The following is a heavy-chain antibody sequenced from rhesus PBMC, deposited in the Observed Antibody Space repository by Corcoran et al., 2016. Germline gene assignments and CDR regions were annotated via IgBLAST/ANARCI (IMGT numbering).Heavy chain of an antibody. V-gene: IGHV4-127*01. CDR3: ARGTIAAGLPLSFDY. D-gene: IGHD6-13*01. CDR2: IYGSSGST. Sequence: QVQLQESGPGLVKPSETLSLTCAVSGYSISSGYGWSWIRQPPGKGLGWIGYIYGSSGSTYYNPSLKSRVNISTDTSKNQFSLKLSSVTAADTAVYYWARGTIAAGLPLSFDYWGQGVLVTVSS. CDR1: GYSISSGYG. J-gene: IGHJ4*01.